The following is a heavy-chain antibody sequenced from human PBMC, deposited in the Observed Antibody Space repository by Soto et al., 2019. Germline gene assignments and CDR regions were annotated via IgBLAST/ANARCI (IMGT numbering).Heavy chain of an antibody. CDR2: ISSSSSYI. V-gene: IGHV3-21*01. CDR1: GLSLSSYS. Sequence: GCLRLSCAASGLSLSSYSMAWVRQAPGKGLEVVSSISSSSSYIYYADSVKGRFTISRDNAKNSLYLQMNSLRAEDTAVYYCARVRDIVVVQAAALVEDYYYGMEVWGQGTAVTVSS. J-gene: IGHJ6*02. CDR3: ARVRDIVVVQAAALVEDYYYGMEV. D-gene: IGHD2-2*01.